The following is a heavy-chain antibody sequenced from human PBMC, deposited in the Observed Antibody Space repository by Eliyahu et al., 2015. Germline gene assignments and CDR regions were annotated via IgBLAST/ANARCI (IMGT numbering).Heavy chain of an antibody. CDR1: GGXIXXSSYY. CDR3: ARRGTAMVSIYGMDV. D-gene: IGHD5-18*01. V-gene: IGHV4-39*07. J-gene: IGHJ6*02. CDR2: IYYSGST. Sequence: QLQLQESGPGLVKPSETLSLTCTVSGGXIXXSSYYWGWXRQPPGKGLEWIGSIYYSGSTYYNPSXKSRVTISVDTSKNQFSLKLSSVTAADTAVYYCARRGTAMVSIYGMDVWGQGTTVTVSS.